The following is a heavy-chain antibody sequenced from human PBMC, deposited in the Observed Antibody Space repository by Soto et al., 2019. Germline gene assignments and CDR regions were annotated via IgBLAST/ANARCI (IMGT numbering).Heavy chain of an antibody. Sequence: GDSVKVSCKASGGTFSSYAISWVRQAPGQGLEWMGGIIPIFGTANYAQKFQGRVTITADESTSTAYMELSSLRSEDTAVYYCARGTLFGVVYYYYGMDVRGQGTTVTVS. V-gene: IGHV1-69*13. D-gene: IGHD3-3*01. CDR2: IIPIFGTA. CDR1: GGTFSSYA. J-gene: IGHJ6*02. CDR3: ARGTLFGVVYYYYGMDV.